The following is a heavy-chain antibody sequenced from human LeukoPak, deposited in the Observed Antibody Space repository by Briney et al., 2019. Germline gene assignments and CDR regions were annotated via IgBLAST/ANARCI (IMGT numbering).Heavy chain of an antibody. Sequence: GGSLRLSCAASGFTFSSYNMTWVRQAPGKGLEWVSSISRSSIYIYYADSVKGRFTISRDNTENSLSLQMNSLRAEDTAVYYCARDSGDGSGTYYPYGMDVWGQGPTVTVSS. CDR3: ARDSGDGSGTYYPYGMDV. V-gene: IGHV3-21*01. J-gene: IGHJ6*02. CDR2: ISRSSIYI. CDR1: GFTFSSYN. D-gene: IGHD3-10*01.